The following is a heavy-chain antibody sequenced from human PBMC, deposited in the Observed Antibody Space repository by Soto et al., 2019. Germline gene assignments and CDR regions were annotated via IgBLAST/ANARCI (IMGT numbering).Heavy chain of an antibody. Sequence: ASVKVSCKASGYTFTSYAMHWVRQAPGQRLEWMGWINAGNGNTKYSQKFQGRVTITRDTSASTAYMELSSLRSEDTAVYYCATELERHNKNDYWGQGTLVTVSS. CDR1: GYTFTSYA. CDR3: ATELERHNKNDY. V-gene: IGHV1-3*01. J-gene: IGHJ4*02. D-gene: IGHD1-1*01. CDR2: INAGNGNT.